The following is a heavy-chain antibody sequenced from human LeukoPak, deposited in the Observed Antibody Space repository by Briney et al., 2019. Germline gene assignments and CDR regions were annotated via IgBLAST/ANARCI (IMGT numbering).Heavy chain of an antibody. CDR2: IYYRGNT. J-gene: IGHJ4*02. CDR1: GGSISSSSYY. CDR3: ARLEWGSAGSGSFDY. D-gene: IGHD6-25*01. V-gene: IGHV4-39*01. Sequence: PETLSLTCTVSGGSISSSSYYWGWIRQPPGKGLEWIGSIYYRGNTYYNPSLKSRITISVDTSKNQFSLILSSVTAADTAVYYCARLEWGSAGSGSFDYWGQGTLVTVSS.